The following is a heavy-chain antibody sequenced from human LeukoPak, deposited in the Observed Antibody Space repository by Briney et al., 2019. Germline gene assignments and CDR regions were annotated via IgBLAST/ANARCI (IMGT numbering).Heavy chain of an antibody. CDR1: GFTFSSYW. Sequence: GGSLRLSCAASGFTFSSYWMHWVRQAPGKGLVWVSRINTDGSSTSYADSVKGRFTISRDNAKNTLYLQMNSLKTEDTAVYYCTTDINALSVWGSYRYTFDYWGQGTLVTVSS. J-gene: IGHJ4*02. V-gene: IGHV3-74*01. CDR3: TTDINALSVWGSYRYTFDY. CDR2: INTDGSST. D-gene: IGHD3-16*02.